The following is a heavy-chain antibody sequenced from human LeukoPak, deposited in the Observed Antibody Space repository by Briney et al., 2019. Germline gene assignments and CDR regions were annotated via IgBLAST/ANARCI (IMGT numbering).Heavy chain of an antibody. CDR2: IYHSGST. CDR1: GGSISSSNW. D-gene: IGHD6-13*01. J-gene: IGHJ4*02. V-gene: IGHV4-4*02. Sequence: PSGTLSLTCAVSGGSISSSNWWSWVRQPPGKGLEWIGEIYHSGSTYYNPSLKSRVTISVDRSKNQFSLKLSSVTAADTAVYYCARVGYSSSWYRFDYWGQGTLVTVSS. CDR3: ARVGYSSSWYRFDY.